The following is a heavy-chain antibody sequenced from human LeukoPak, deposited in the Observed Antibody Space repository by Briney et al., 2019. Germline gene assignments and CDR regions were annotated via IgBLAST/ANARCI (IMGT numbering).Heavy chain of an antibody. CDR2: IYYSGST. Sequence: SGTLSLSCAVSGGSISSYCWSWIRQPPGKGLEWVGYIYYSGSTIYNPYPMSRVTIYVDTSKNQFALKLSSVTAEDTAVYYCARHEEGAGTRTLDYWGQGTLVTVSS. CDR3: ARHEEGAGTRTLDY. CDR1: GGSISSYC. J-gene: IGHJ4*02. D-gene: IGHD1-26*01. V-gene: IGHV4-59*08.